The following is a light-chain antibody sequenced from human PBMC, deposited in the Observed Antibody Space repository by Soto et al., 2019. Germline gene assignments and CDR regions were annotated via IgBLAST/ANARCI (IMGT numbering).Light chain of an antibody. V-gene: IGLV7-46*01. Sequence: QAVVTQEPSLTVSPGGTVTLTCGSSTGTVTSGHYPYWFQQKPGQAPRTLIYHTSNKHSWTPARFSGSLLGGKAALTLSGAQPEDEADYYCFLSYSTAKVFGGGTEVTV. CDR1: TGTVTSGHY. CDR3: FLSYSTAKV. J-gene: IGLJ3*02. CDR2: HTS.